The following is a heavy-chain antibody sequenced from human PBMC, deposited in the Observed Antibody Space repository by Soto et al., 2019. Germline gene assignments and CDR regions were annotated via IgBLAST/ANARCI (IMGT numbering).Heavy chain of an antibody. D-gene: IGHD3-3*01. CDR1: GLSLTTSGVG. CDR2: IYWDDDK. V-gene: IGHV2-5*02. Sequence: QITLNESGPTVVRPTETLTLTCRFSGLSLTTSGVGVGWIRQSPGKAPEWLAIIYWDDDKRYSASLKSRLTITKDTSKNQVVLTVSDLDPTDTATYYCAHRVLRTVFGLVTTTAIYFDFWGQGTPVAVSS. CDR3: AHRVLRTVFGLVTTTAIYFDF. J-gene: IGHJ4*02.